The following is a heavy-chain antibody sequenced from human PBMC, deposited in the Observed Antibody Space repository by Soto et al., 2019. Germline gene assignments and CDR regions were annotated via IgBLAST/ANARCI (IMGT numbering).Heavy chain of an antibody. Sequence: GGSLRLSCAASGFTFSSYGMHWVRQAPGKGLEWVAVISYDGSNKYYADSVKGRFTISRDNSKNTLYLQMNSLRAEDTAVYYCVKDRSGSYYPYYYGMDVWGQGTTVTVSS. D-gene: IGHD1-26*01. CDR2: ISYDGSNK. CDR1: GFTFSSYG. J-gene: IGHJ6*02. CDR3: VKDRSGSYYPYYYGMDV. V-gene: IGHV3-30*18.